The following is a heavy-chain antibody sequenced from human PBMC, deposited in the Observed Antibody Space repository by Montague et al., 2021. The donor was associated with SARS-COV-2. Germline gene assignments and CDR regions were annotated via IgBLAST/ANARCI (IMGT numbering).Heavy chain of an antibody. D-gene: IGHD2-2*01. Sequence: SETLSLTCAVYGGSFSGYYWSWIRQPPGKGLEWIGEINHSGSTNYNPSLKSRVTISVDTSKNQFSLKLSSVTAADTAVYYCARVRAVPAAMRIFSFGRSCYGMDVWGQGTTVTVSS. CDR2: INHSGST. J-gene: IGHJ6*02. CDR1: GGSFSGYY. V-gene: IGHV4-34*01. CDR3: ARVRAVPAAMRIFSFGRSCYGMDV.